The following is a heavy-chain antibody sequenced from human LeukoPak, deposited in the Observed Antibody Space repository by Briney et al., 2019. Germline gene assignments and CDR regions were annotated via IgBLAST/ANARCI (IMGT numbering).Heavy chain of an antibody. V-gene: IGHV4-34*01. CDR1: GGSFSGYY. Sequence: SETLSLTCAVYGGSFSGYYWSWLRQPPGKGLEWIGEINHSGSTNYNPSLKSRVTISVDTSKNQFSLKLSSVTAADTAVYYCAREGYDFWSGYYPDAFDIWGQGTMVTVSS. J-gene: IGHJ3*02. CDR2: INHSGST. D-gene: IGHD3-3*01. CDR3: AREGYDFWSGYYPDAFDI.